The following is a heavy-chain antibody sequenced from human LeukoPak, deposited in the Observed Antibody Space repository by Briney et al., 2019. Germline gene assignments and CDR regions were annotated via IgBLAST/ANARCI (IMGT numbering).Heavy chain of an antibody. J-gene: IGHJ6*03. D-gene: IGHD6-13*01. CDR3: ARGQQTMDV. CDR1: GGSISSYY. V-gene: IGHV4-59*01. Sequence: PSETLSLTCTVSGGSISSYYWSWIRQPPGKGLEWIGYIYYSGSTNYNPSLKSRVTISVDTSKNQFSLKLSSETAADTAVYYCARGQQTMDVWGKGTTVTVSS. CDR2: IYYSGST.